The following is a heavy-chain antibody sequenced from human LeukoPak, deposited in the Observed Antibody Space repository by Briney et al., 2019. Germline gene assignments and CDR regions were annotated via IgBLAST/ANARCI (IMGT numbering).Heavy chain of an antibody. Sequence: GGSLRLSCTASGFTFSAYAMMGVGQAPGKGPEGVSAIRGGGGSEFYADPVKGRFTISRDNSKNTLFLQMNNLRPEDTAVYYCGRDPNGDYIGAFDMWGPGTMVTVSS. CDR1: GFTFSAYA. CDR3: GRDPNGDYIGAFDM. D-gene: IGHD4-17*01. CDR2: IRGGGGSE. V-gene: IGHV3-23*01. J-gene: IGHJ3*02.